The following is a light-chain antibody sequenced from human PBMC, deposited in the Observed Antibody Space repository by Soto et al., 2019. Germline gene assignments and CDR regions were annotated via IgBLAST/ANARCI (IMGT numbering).Light chain of an antibody. CDR3: SSYAGSNKV. Sequence: ALTQPPSASGSPGQSVTISCTGTSSDVGGYNYVSWFQQHPGKAPKLMIYEVNKRPSGVPDRFSGSKSGNTASLTVSGLQAEDEADYYCSSYAGSNKVFGAGTKVTVL. J-gene: IGLJ1*01. CDR1: SSDVGGYNY. V-gene: IGLV2-8*01. CDR2: EVN.